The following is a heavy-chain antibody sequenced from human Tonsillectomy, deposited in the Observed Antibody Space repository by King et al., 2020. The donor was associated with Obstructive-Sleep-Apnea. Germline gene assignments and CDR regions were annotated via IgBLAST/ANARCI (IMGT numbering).Heavy chain of an antibody. Sequence: LQLQESGPGLVKPSETLSLTCTVSGCSLSTSSYYWGWLRLPPRKGLEWLGSIFYSVSTYDNPSLKSRVTISVDTSKNQFSLKLSSVTAADTAVYYCAREIKAVASQDAFDIWGQGTMVTVSS. V-gene: IGHV4-39*07. D-gene: IGHD6-19*01. CDR2: IFYSVST. J-gene: IGHJ3*02. CDR1: GCSLSTSSYY. CDR3: AREIKAVASQDAFDI.